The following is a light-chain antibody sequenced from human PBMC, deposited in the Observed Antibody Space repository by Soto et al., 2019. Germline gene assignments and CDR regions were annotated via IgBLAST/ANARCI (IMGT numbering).Light chain of an antibody. V-gene: IGKV3-20*01. CDR1: QSIRGTN. CDR3: QHYNSSLWT. J-gene: IGKJ1*01. Sequence: EIVLTQSPGTLSLSPGERATLSCRASQSIRGTNLAWYQQKPGQAPRLLIYDASSRATGIPDRFSGSESGTDFTLTISRLEHEEFAVYYCQHYNSSLWTFGQGTQVEIK. CDR2: DAS.